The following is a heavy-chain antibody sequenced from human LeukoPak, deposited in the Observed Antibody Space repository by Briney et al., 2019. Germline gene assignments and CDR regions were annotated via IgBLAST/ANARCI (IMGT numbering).Heavy chain of an antibody. CDR2: INPNSGGT. CDR3: ATGYSPLYYLDY. D-gene: IGHD6-13*01. CDR1: GYTFTGYY. J-gene: IGHJ4*02. Sequence: ASVKVSCKASGYTFTGYYMHWVRQAPGQGREWMGWINPNSGGTNYAQKFQGRVTMTRDTSISTAYMELSRLRSDDTAVYYCATGYSPLYYLDYWGQGTLVTVSS. V-gene: IGHV1-2*02.